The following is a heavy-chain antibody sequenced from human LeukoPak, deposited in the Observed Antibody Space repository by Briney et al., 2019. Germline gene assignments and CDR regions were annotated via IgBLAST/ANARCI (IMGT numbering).Heavy chain of an antibody. CDR3: ATLVKTGEGGRGYFDH. V-gene: IGHV3-30*02. D-gene: IGHD7-27*01. CDR2: IYKDENDK. Sequence: GGSLRLSRAASTFSFSSHGLYWVRQAPGKGLEWVAFIYKDENDKGYADSVKGRFTISRDNSNNMLYLQMNSLRADDAAVYYCATLVKTGEGGRGYFDHWGQGTLLTVSS. CDR1: TFSFSSHG. J-gene: IGHJ4*02.